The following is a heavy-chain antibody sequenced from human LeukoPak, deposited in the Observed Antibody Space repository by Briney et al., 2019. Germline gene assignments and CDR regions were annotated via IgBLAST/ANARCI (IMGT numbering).Heavy chain of an antibody. CDR2: INHSGST. CDR1: GGPFSGYY. Sequence: SETLSLTCAVYGGPFSGYYWSWLRQPPGKGLEWIGEINHSGSTNYNPSLKSRVTISVDTSKNQFSLKLSSVTAADTAVYYCARRMVRGFPVKWGRGTLVTVSS. J-gene: IGHJ4*02. V-gene: IGHV4-34*01. CDR3: ARRMVRGFPVK. D-gene: IGHD3-10*01.